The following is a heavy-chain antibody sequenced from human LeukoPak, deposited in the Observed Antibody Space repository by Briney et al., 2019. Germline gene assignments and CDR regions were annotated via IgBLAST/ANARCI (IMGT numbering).Heavy chain of an antibody. CDR1: GFTFSSYW. D-gene: IGHD6-19*01. V-gene: IGHV3-7*01. Sequence: GGSLRLSCAASGFTFSSYWMSWVRQAPGKGLEWVANIKQDGSEKYYVDSVKGRFTISRDNAKNSLYLQMNSLRAEDTAVYYCARDRPGIAVAGTPDYYYYMDVWGKGTTVTISS. CDR2: IKQDGSEK. J-gene: IGHJ6*03. CDR3: ARDRPGIAVAGTPDYYYYMDV.